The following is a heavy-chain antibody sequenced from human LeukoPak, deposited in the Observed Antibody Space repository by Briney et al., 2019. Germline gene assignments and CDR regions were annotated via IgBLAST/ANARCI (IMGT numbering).Heavy chain of an antibody. CDR2: IYYSGST. CDR3: ARGLRGERTYYYDSSGYLAFDI. Sequence: SETLSLTCTVSGGSISSYYWSWIRQPPGKGLEWIGYIYYSGSTNYNPSLKSRVTISVDTSKNQFSLKLSSVTAADTAVYYCARGLRGERTYYYDSSGYLAFDIWGQGTMVTASS. D-gene: IGHD3-22*01. V-gene: IGHV4-59*01. CDR1: GGSISSYY. J-gene: IGHJ3*02.